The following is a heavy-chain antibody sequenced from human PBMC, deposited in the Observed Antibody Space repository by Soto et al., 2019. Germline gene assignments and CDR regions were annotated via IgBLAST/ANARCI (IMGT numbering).Heavy chain of an antibody. CDR3: AKEWVYDSSGWSFDY. CDR2: VSDDGSNK. V-gene: IGHV3-30*18. J-gene: IGHJ4*02. Sequence: GGSMRLSSTASEFTCSSYGMHWARQAPGKGLEWVAVVSDDGSNKYYADSVKGRFTISRDNSKNTLYLQMNSLRAEDTAVYYCAKEWVYDSSGWSFDYWGQGTLVTVSS. CDR1: EFTCSSYG. D-gene: IGHD3-22*01.